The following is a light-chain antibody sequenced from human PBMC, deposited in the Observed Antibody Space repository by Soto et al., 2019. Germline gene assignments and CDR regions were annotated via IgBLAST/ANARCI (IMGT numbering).Light chain of an antibody. V-gene: IGLV2-14*01. CDR1: MRDVGAYNL. CDR2: EVR. CDR3: GLFTSSATWV. J-gene: IGLJ3*02. Sequence: QSALTQPASVSGSAGQSITISCSGTMRDVGAYNLVSWYQQHPGTAPKLIIYEVRNRPSGISSRFSGSRSGNTASLTISGLQAEDEADYYCGLFTSSATWVFGGGTKLTVL.